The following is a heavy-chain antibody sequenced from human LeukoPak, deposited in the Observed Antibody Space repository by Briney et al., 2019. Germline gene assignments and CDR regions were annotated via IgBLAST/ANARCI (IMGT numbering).Heavy chain of an antibody. CDR1: GGSISSGGYY. D-gene: IGHD3-3*01. V-gene: IGHV4-31*03. CDR2: IYYSGST. J-gene: IGHJ5*02. Sequence: PSETLSLTCTVSGGSISSGGYYWSWIRQHPGKGLEWIGYIYYSGSTYYNPFLKSRVTISVDTSKNQFSLKLSSVTAADTAVYYCARNYDFWSGYYNNWFDPWGQGTLVTVSS. CDR3: ARNYDFWSGYYNNWFDP.